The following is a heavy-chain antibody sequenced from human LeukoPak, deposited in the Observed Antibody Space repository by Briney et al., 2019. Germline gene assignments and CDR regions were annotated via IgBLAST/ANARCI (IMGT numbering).Heavy chain of an antibody. CDR1: GYRFTSYW. V-gene: IGHV5-51*01. J-gene: IGHJ5*02. CDR2: IYAGDSDT. D-gene: IGHD3-10*01. CDR3: ARRQRFGEFAPFDP. Sequence: GESLKISCKGSGYRFTSYWIGWVRQMPGKGLEWMGIIYAGDSDTRYSPSLQGQVTISADKSISTAYLQWSSLKASDTAMYYCARRQRFGEFAPFDPWGQGTLVTVSS.